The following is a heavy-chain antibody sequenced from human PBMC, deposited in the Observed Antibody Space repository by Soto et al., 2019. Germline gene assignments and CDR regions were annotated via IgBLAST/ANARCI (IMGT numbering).Heavy chain of an antibody. J-gene: IGHJ5*02. CDR3: ARELGGWNKFDP. Sequence: QVQLVESGGGVVQPGRSLRLSCAASGFTFSSYAMHWVRQAPGKGLEWVAVISYDGSNKYYADSVKGRFTISRDNSKSTLYLQMNSLRAEDTAVYYCARELGGWNKFDPWGQGALVTVSS. CDR1: GFTFSSYA. D-gene: IGHD3-16*01. CDR2: ISYDGSNK. V-gene: IGHV3-30-3*01.